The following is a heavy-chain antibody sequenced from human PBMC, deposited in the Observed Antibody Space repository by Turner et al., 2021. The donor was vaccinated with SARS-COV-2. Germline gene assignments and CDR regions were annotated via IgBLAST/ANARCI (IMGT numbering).Heavy chain of an antibody. CDR1: GGSISSSSYY. Sequence: QLQLQESGPGLVKPSETLSLTCTVSGGSISSSSYYWGWLRQPPGKGLEWIGSIYYSGSTYYNPSLKSRVTISVDTSKNQFSLKLSSVTAADTAVYYCARLVDTLDYYNGMDVWGQGTTVTVFS. V-gene: IGHV4-39*01. CDR2: IYYSGST. D-gene: IGHD5-18*01. J-gene: IGHJ6*02. CDR3: ARLVDTLDYYNGMDV.